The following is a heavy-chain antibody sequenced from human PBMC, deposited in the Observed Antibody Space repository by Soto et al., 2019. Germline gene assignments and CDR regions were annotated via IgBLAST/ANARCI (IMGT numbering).Heavy chain of an antibody. CDR1: GGSISSGDYY. CDR3: ARVITKDAFDI. D-gene: IGHD1-20*01. CDR2: IYYSGST. Sequence: SETLSLTCTVSGGSISSGDYYWSWIRQPPGKGLEWIGYIYYSGSTYYNPSLKSRVTISVDTSKNQFSLKLSSVTAADTVVYYCARVITKDAFDIWGQGTMVTVSS. J-gene: IGHJ3*02. V-gene: IGHV4-30-4*01.